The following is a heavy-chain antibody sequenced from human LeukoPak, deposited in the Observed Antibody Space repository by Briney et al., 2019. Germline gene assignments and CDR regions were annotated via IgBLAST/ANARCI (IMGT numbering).Heavy chain of an antibody. CDR3: AKDRSWRVTNDAFDI. Sequence: PGGSLRLSCAASGFTLSSYAMSWVRQAPGKGLEWVSAISGSGGSTYYADSVKGRFTISRDNSKNTLYLQMNSLRAEDTAVYYCAKDRSWRVTNDAFDIWGQGTMVTVSS. V-gene: IGHV3-23*01. D-gene: IGHD4-17*01. J-gene: IGHJ3*02. CDR1: GFTLSSYA. CDR2: ISGSGGST.